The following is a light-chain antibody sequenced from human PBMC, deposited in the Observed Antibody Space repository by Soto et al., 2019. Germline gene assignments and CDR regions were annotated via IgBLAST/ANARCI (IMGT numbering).Light chain of an antibody. J-gene: IGKJ1*01. CDR2: GAS. Sequence: EIVLTQSPGTLSLSPGERATLSCRASQSVSSSYLAWYQQKPGQAPRLLIYGASSRATGIPDRFSGSGSGTDFTLTISRLEPEDFAVYYCQQYGSLPWTFGQGTEVDIK. CDR3: QQYGSLPWT. V-gene: IGKV3-20*01. CDR1: QSVSSSY.